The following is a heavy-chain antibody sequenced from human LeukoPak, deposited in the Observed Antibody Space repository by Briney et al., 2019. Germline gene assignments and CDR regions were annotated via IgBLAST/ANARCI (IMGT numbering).Heavy chain of an antibody. CDR2: IWYDGSNK. D-gene: IGHD4-23*01. CDR3: ARGAHYGGNSPDY. Sequence: GESLRLSCAASGFNFGSYAMHWVRQAPDKGLQWVAVIWYDGSNKYYADSVKGRFIISRDNSKSTVFLQMNSLRIEDTGVYYCARGAHYGGNSPDYWGQGTLVTVSS. CDR1: GFNFGSYA. J-gene: IGHJ4*02. V-gene: IGHV3-30*04.